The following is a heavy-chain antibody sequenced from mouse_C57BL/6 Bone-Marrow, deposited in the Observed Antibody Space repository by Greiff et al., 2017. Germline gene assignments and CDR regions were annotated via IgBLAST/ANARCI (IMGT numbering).Heavy chain of an antibody. CDR2: IYPSDSET. Sequence: VQLQQPGAELVRPGSSVKLSCKASGYTFTSYWMDRVKQRPGQGLEWIGNIYPSDSETHYNQKFKDKATLTVDKSSSTAYMQLSSLTSEDSAVYYCAREALYYGSSWFAYWGQGTLVTVSA. D-gene: IGHD1-1*01. CDR3: AREALYYGSSWFAY. J-gene: IGHJ3*01. V-gene: IGHV1-61*01. CDR1: GYTFTSYW.